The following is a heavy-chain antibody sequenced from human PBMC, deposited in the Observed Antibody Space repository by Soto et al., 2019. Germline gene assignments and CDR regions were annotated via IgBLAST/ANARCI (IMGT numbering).Heavy chain of an antibody. CDR1: GYSINSDDY. CDR2: IYHSVST. J-gene: IGHJ4*02. Sequence: SETLSLTCTVSGYSINSDDYWGWIRQPPGKGLEWIASIYHSVSTFYNPSLKSRVTISVDTSKNQFSLKLSSVTAADTAVYYCARGYSSGWPRFDYWGQGTLVTVSS. D-gene: IGHD6-19*01. CDR3: ARGYSSGWPRFDY. V-gene: IGHV4-38-2*02.